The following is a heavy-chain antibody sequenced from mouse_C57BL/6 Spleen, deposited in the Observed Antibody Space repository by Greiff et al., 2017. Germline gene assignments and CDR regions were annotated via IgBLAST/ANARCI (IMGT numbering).Heavy chain of an antibody. CDR3: ARDYGSREGYYFDY. CDR2: IDPSDSYT. Sequence: QVQLQQPGAELVRPGTSVKLSCKASGYTFTSYWMHWVKQRPGQGLEWIGGIDPSDSYTKYNQKFKGKATLTVDTSSSTAYMQLSSLTSEDSAVYYCARDYGSREGYYFDYWGQGTTLTVSS. D-gene: IGHD1-1*01. J-gene: IGHJ2*01. CDR1: GYTFTSYW. V-gene: IGHV1-59*01.